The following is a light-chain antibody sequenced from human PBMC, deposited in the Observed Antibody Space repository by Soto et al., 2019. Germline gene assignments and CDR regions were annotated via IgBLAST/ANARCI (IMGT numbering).Light chain of an antibody. Sequence: QSALTQPASVSGSPGQSVTISCTGTSSDVGGYNYVSWHQQHPGKAPKLMIYEVSNRPSGVSNRFSGSKSGNTASLTISGLQAEDEADYYCSSYTSSSPYVFGTGPKVTVL. CDR1: SSDVGGYNY. CDR3: SSYTSSSPYV. CDR2: EVS. V-gene: IGLV2-14*01. J-gene: IGLJ1*01.